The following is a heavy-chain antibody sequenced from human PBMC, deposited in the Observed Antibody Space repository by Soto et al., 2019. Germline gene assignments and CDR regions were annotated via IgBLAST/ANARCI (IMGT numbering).Heavy chain of an antibody. CDR2: IAPHSGRT. CDR1: GYAFTSYG. D-gene: IGHD3-10*01. J-gene: IGHJ4*02. Sequence: QVQLVQSGPEVKKPGASVRVSCMTSGYAFTSYGVNWVRQVPGQGLEWMGWIAPHSGRTTYLQKFQGRVTITADPATNTAYFELSGVSSDDTGIYFCARAATGSYHSAYWGQGTVVTVSA. V-gene: IGHV1-18*04. CDR3: ARAATGSYHSAY.